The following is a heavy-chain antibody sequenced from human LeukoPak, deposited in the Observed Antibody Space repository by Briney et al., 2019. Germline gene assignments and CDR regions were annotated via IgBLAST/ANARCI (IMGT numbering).Heavy chain of an antibody. Sequence: PSETLSLTCIVSGGSIGRYYWSWIRQTPGKGLEWIGYIYYSGTTNYNPSLKSRVTISVDTSKNQFSLKLNSVTAADTPVYYCARCVGYDSGWSFQHWGQGTPVTVSS. CDR2: IYYSGTT. CDR1: GGSIGRYY. CDR3: ARCVGYDSGWSFQH. D-gene: IGHD5-12*01. J-gene: IGHJ1*01. V-gene: IGHV4-59*08.